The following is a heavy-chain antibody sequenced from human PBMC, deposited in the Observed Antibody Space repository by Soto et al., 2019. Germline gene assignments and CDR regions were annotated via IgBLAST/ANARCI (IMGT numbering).Heavy chain of an antibody. D-gene: IGHD7-27*01. CDR2: IKQDGSQK. CDR1: GFNFSTYW. J-gene: IGHJ4*02. CDR3: VRPLGMRH. V-gene: IGHV3-7*03. Sequence: GGSLRPSCAASGFNFSTYWMTWVRQAPGKGLEWVASIKQDGSQKTYVDSVKGRCTIARDNAKNLLYLQLSSLRIDDSAVYYCVRPLGMRHWGQGILVTVSS.